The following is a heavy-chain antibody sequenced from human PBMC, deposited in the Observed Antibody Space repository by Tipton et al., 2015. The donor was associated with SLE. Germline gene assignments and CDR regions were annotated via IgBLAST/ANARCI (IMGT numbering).Heavy chain of an antibody. V-gene: IGHV3-53*01. Sequence: SLRLSCAASGFTVSSNYMSWVRQAPGKGLEWVSVIYSGGSTYYADSVKGRFTISRDNSENTLYLQMNSLRAEDTAVYCCARDILWFGEFSYGMDVWGQGTTVTVSS. J-gene: IGHJ6*02. CDR3: ARDILWFGEFSYGMDV. CDR2: IYSGGST. D-gene: IGHD3-10*01. CDR1: GFTVSSNY.